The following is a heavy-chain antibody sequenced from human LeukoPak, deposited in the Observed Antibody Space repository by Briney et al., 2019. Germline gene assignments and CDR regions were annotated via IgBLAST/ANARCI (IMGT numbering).Heavy chain of an antibody. CDR2: ISSSGSTI. V-gene: IGHV3-11*01. CDR3: ARDAPYCSGGSCYSYYYYGMDV. CDR1: GFTFSDYY. Sequence: GGSLRLSCAASGFTFSDYYMSWIRQAPGKGLEWVSYISSSGSTIYYADSVKGRFTISRDNAKNSLYLQMNSLGAEDTAVYYCARDAPYCSGGSCYSYYYYGMDVWGQGTTVTVSS. D-gene: IGHD2-15*01. J-gene: IGHJ6*02.